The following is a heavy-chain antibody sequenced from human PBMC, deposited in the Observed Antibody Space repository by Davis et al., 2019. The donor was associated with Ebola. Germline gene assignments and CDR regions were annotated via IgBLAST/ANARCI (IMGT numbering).Heavy chain of an antibody. D-gene: IGHD3-9*01. Sequence: GESLKISCKGSGYTFSNYWIGWVRQMPGKGLEWMGIIHPDDSDTRYSPSFQGQVTFSVDKSISTAYVQWNKLKASDTAMYYCARLPRGYFDQGYGLDVWGQGTTVTVSS. CDR2: IHPDDSDT. CDR3: ARLPRGYFDQGYGLDV. CDR1: GYTFSNYW. V-gene: IGHV5-51*01. J-gene: IGHJ6*02.